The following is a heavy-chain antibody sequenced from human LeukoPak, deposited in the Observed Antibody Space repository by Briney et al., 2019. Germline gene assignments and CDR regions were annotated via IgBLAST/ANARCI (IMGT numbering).Heavy chain of an antibody. J-gene: IGHJ4*02. CDR1: GASISSSSHY. V-gene: IGHV4-61*05. D-gene: IGHD6-19*01. Sequence: SETLSLTCSVSGASISSSSHYWGWIRQPPGKGLEWIGYIYYSGSTNYNPSLKSRVTISVDTSKNQFSLKLSSVTAADTAVYYCASFIGYSSGIDYWGQGTLVTVSS. CDR3: ASFIGYSSGIDY. CDR2: IYYSGST.